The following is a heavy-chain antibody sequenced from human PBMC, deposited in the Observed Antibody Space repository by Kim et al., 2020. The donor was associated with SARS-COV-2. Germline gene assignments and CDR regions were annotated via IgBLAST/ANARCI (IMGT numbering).Heavy chain of an antibody. CDR1: GGTFSSYA. V-gene: IGHV1-69*13. J-gene: IGHJ4*02. D-gene: IGHD3-22*01. CDR2: IIPIFGTA. Sequence: SVKVSCKASGGTFSSYAISWVRQAPGQGLEWMGGIIPIFGTANYAQKFQGRVTITADESTSTAYMELSSLRSEDTAVYYCARGSINPVVVVITGYFDYWGQGTLVTVSS. CDR3: ARGSINPVVVVITGYFDY.